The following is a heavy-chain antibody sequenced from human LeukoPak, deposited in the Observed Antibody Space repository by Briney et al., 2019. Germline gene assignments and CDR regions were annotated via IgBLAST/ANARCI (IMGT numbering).Heavy chain of an antibody. Sequence: SETLSLTCTVSGGSISSYYWSWIRQPAGKGLEWIGRIYTSGSTNYNPSLKSRVTMSVDTSKNQFSLKLSSVTAADTAVYYCARCSPHDILTGYYIDAFDIWGQGTMVTVSS. D-gene: IGHD3-9*01. CDR2: IYTSGST. CDR3: ARCSPHDILTGYYIDAFDI. CDR1: GGSISSYY. V-gene: IGHV4-4*07. J-gene: IGHJ3*02.